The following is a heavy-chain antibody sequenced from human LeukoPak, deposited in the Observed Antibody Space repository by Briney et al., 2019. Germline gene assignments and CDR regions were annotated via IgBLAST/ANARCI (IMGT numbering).Heavy chain of an antibody. J-gene: IGHJ4*02. D-gene: IGHD1-14*01. CDR1: GLTFSTSG. CDR2: IGPTGSDR. V-gene: IGHV3-21*06. CDR3: ATETNGRHYDY. Sequence: GGSLRLPCTASGLTFSTSGFNWVRQAPGKGLEWVASIGPTGSDRYHADSIKGRFTISRDNANNFLYLQMNSLRAEDTAVYYCATETNGRHYDYWGQGTLLTVSS.